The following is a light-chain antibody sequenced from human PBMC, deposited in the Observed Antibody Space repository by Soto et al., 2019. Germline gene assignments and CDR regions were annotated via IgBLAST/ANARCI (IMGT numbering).Light chain of an antibody. CDR2: GAS. CDR3: QQYNNWPWT. V-gene: IGKV3-15*01. J-gene: IGKJ1*01. Sequence: EIVLNQSPATLSVSPGGRASLSCRASQSISDTLAWHQQKPGQAPRLLIYGASKRATGFPARFSGSGSGTDFTLTISSLQSEDFAVYYCQQYNNWPWTFGQGTKVDIK. CDR1: QSISDT.